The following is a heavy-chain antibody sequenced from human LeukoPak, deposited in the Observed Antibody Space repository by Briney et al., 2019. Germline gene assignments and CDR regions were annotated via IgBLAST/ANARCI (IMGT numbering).Heavy chain of an antibody. D-gene: IGHD1-7*01. Sequence: ASVKVTCKASGYTFSRYGITWVRQPPGPGHDWMGWMTAYDSSTNFEQHFQTSVTMTTDTTTNTAYLELTSLGSAATALYNGARQSFIAADNWNYVLNGDYALDIWGQGTMVTVSS. CDR2: MTAYDSST. CDR3: ARQSFIAADNWNYVLNGDYALDI. V-gene: IGHV1-18*01. J-gene: IGHJ3*02. CDR1: GYTFSRYG.